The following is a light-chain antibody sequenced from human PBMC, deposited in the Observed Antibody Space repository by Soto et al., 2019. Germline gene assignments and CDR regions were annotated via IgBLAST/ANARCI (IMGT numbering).Light chain of an antibody. CDR2: DVS. Sequence: QSALTQPASVSGSPGQSITISCTGTSGDVGGYNYVSWYQQHPGKAPKLMIYDVSNRPSGGSNRFSGSKSGNTASLTISGLQAEDEADYYCSSYTSSSTYVFGTGIKLTVL. J-gene: IGLJ1*01. CDR1: SGDVGGYNY. V-gene: IGLV2-14*01. CDR3: SSYTSSSTYV.